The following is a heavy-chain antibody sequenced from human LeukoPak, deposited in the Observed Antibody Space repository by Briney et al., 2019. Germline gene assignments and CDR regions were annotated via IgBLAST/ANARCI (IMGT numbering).Heavy chain of an antibody. J-gene: IGHJ4*02. CDR2: INHSGST. V-gene: IGHV4-34*01. D-gene: IGHD3-16*02. CDR1: GGSFSGYY. CDR3: ARSGDYIWGSYRSFDY. Sequence: SETLSLTCAVYGGSFSGYYWSWIRQPPGKGLEWIGEINHSGSTNYNPSLKSRVTISVDTSKNQFSLKLSSVTAADTAVYYCARSGDYIWGSYRSFDYWGQGTLVTVSS.